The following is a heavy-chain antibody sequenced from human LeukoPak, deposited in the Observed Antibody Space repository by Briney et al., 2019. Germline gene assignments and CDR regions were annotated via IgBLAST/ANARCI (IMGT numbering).Heavy chain of an antibody. CDR3: AKVPYSDYGSGRPPFMDV. V-gene: IGHV3-23*01. CDR1: GFTFSNYA. J-gene: IGHJ6*02. Sequence: GGSLRLSCAASGFTFSNYAMSWVGQAPGKGLEWVSTISNTGSDTYYADSVQGRFTISRDNSENTIYLQMNNLRAEDTAIHYCAKVPYSDYGSGRPPFMDVWGQGTTVAVSS. D-gene: IGHD3-10*01. CDR2: ISNTGSDT.